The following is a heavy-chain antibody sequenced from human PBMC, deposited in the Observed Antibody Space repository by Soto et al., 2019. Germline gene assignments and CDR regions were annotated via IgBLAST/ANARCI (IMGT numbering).Heavy chain of an antibody. CDR1: GFTFSSYA. D-gene: IGHD3-22*01. Sequence: PGGSLRLSCAASGFTFSSYAMSWVRQAPGKGLEWVAVISYDGSNKYYADSVKGRFTISRDNSKNTLYLQMNSLRAEDTAVYYCARDSGYYDSSGWTPNAFDIWGQGTMVTVSS. V-gene: IGHV3-30-3*01. J-gene: IGHJ3*02. CDR3: ARDSGYYDSSGWTPNAFDI. CDR2: ISYDGSNK.